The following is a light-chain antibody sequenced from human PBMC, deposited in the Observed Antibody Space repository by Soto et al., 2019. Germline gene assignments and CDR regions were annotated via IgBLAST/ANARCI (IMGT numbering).Light chain of an antibody. Sequence: QLTQSPSSLSASVGDRVTITCRASQGIASYLAWYQQKPGQAPNLLIYAASTLQSGVPSRFSGSESGTDFTLTNSRLQPEDFATSYCQQLNSYPPTFGGGTMVEI. CDR1: QGIASY. CDR2: AAS. V-gene: IGKV1-9*01. CDR3: QQLNSYPPT. J-gene: IGKJ4*01.